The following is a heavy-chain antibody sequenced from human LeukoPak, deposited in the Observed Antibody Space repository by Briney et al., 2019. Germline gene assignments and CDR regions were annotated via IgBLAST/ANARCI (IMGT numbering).Heavy chain of an antibody. CDR3: TTKIDY. D-gene: IGHD1-14*01. Sequence: GGSLRLSCAASGFTVSSNYMSWVRQIPGKGLEWVSVIYSGGSTYYADSVKGRFTISRDNSKNSLYLQMNSLKTEDTAVYYCTTKIDYWGQGTLVTVSS. J-gene: IGHJ4*02. CDR1: GFTVSSNY. CDR2: IYSGGST. V-gene: IGHV3-53*01.